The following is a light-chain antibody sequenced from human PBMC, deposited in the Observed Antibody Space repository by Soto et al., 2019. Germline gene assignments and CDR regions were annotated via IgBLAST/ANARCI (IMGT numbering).Light chain of an antibody. CDR3: QVWDSSSDHEV. CDR1: NIGSKS. Sequence: SYELTQPPSVSVAPGKTARITCGGNNIGSKSVHWYQQKPGQAPVXXXXXXXXXXXXXXXXXXXXXSGNPATLTISRVEAXXXXXXXCQVWDSSSDHEVFGGGTKVTVL. V-gene: IGLV3-21*04. J-gene: IGLJ2*01. CDR2: XXX.